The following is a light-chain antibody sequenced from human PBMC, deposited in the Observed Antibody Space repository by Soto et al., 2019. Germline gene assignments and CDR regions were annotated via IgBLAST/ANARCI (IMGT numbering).Light chain of an antibody. Sequence: QSVLTQPPSVSGAPGQRVTISCTGNNSNLGAGYDVHWYQQLPGAAPKLVIFGNRNRPSGFPERFSGSKSGTSASLAITGLQAEDEADYSCQAYDYSLAAFVFGGGTKLTVL. CDR3: QAYDYSLAAFV. CDR2: GNR. V-gene: IGLV1-40*01. J-gene: IGLJ3*02. CDR1: NSNLGAGYD.